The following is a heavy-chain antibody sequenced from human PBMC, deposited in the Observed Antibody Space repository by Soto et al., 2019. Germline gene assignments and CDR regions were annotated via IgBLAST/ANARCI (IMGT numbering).Heavy chain of an antibody. J-gene: IGHJ5*02. CDR2: ISAYNGNT. CDR3: ARDRYCSSTSCYTPYNWFDP. Sequence: ASVKVSCKASGYTFTSYGISWVRQAPGQGLEGMGWISAYNGNTNYAQKLQGRVTMTTDTSTSTAYMELRSLRSDDTAVYYCARDRYCSSTSCYTPYNWFDPWGQGTLVTVS. V-gene: IGHV1-18*01. D-gene: IGHD2-2*02. CDR1: GYTFTSYG.